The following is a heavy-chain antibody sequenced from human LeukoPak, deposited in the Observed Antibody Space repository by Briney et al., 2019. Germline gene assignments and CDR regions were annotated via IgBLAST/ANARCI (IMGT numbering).Heavy chain of an antibody. J-gene: IGHJ4*02. D-gene: IGHD3-22*01. CDR2: ISAYNGNT. CDR3: AREGPTNYDSSGYYYGGDYFDY. V-gene: IGHV1-18*01. CDR1: GYTFTSYG. Sequence: ASVKVSCKASGYTFTSYGISWVRQAPGQGLEWMGCISAYNGNTNYAQKLQGRVTMTTDTSTSTAYMELRSLRSDDTAVYYCAREGPTNYDSSGYYYGGDYFDYWGQGTLVTVSS.